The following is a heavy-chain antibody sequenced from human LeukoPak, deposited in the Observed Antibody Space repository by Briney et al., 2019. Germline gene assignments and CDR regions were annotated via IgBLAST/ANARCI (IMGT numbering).Heavy chain of an antibody. CDR3: VRDLYCSGGSCSAHWFDP. J-gene: IGHJ5*02. V-gene: IGHV4-59*01. CDR1: GGSISSYY. Sequence: SETLSLTCTVSGGSISSYYWSWIRQPPGKGLEWIGYIYYSGSTNYNPSLKSRVTISVDTSKNQFSLKLSSVTAADTAVYYCVRDLYCSGGSCSAHWFDPWGQGTLVTVSS. CDR2: IYYSGST. D-gene: IGHD2-15*01.